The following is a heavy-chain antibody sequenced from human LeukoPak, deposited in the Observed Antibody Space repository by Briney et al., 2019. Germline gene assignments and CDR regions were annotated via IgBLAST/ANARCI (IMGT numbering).Heavy chain of an antibody. CDR2: VCYSGST. CDR3: ASLSRYCSSTSCYAGTVLLFDY. Sequence: SETLSLTCTVSGGSISSSSYYWGWIRERPGKELEWIGSVCYSGSTYYNPSLKSRVTISVDTSKNQFSLKLSSVTAADTAVYYCASLSRYCSSTSCYAGTVLLFDYWGQGTLVTVSS. CDR1: GGSISSSSYY. J-gene: IGHJ4*02. D-gene: IGHD2-2*01. V-gene: IGHV4-39*01.